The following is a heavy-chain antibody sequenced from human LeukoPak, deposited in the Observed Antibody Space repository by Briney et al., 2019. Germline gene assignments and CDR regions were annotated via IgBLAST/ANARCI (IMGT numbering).Heavy chain of an antibody. Sequence: GGSLRLSCAASGFTFSSYAMHWVRQAPGKGXXXXXXXXYDGSNKYYADSVKGRFTISRDNSKNTLYLQMNSLRAEDTAVYYCARDVSLVPARPSGPDYWGQGTLVTVSS. CDR3: ARDVSLVPARPSGPDY. CDR2: XXYDGSNK. D-gene: IGHD2-2*01. J-gene: IGHJ4*02. V-gene: IGHV3-30-3*01. CDR1: GFTFSSYA.